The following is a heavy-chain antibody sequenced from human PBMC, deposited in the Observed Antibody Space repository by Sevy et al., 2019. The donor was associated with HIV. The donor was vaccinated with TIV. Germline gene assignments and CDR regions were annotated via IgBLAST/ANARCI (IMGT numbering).Heavy chain of an antibody. D-gene: IGHD3-3*02. Sequence: GGSLRLSCAGSGFTFKNAWMSWVRQFPGKGLEWVGRIKTKTEGGTKDYGAPAKGRFTISRDDANNMFYLEMNSLKIEDSAVYYCAKGISELDAWGKWTTVTVSS. J-gene: IGHJ6*04. V-gene: IGHV3-15*01. CDR1: GFTFKNAW. CDR2: IKTKTEGGTK. CDR3: AKGISELDA.